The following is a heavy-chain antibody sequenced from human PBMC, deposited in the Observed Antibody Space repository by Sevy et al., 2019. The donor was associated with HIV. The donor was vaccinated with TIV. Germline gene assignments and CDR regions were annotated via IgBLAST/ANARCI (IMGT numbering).Heavy chain of an antibody. Sequence: GGSLRLSCADSGFTFSSYTMNWVHQAPGKGLEWVSSISSTGNYIYYADSLKGRFSISRDNAKNSLYLQMNSLRAEDTAVYYCARGSHDYGDYDRDVGFDYWCQVTLVTVSS. V-gene: IGHV3-21*01. CDR1: GFTFSSYT. CDR2: ISSTGNYI. J-gene: IGHJ4*02. D-gene: IGHD4-17*01. CDR3: ARGSHDYGDYDRDVGFDY.